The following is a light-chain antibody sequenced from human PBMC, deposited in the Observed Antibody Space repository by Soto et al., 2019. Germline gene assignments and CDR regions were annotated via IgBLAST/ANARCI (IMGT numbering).Light chain of an antibody. CDR1: QSVNRY. V-gene: IGKV3-20*01. CDR2: DAS. CDR3: QQYGSSPLT. J-gene: IGKJ4*01. Sequence: EIVLTQSPATLSLSPGERATLSCWASQSVNRYLVWYQQKPGQAPRLLMYDASKRATGIPARFSGSGSGTDFTLTISRLEPEDFAVYYCQQYGSSPLTFGGGTKVDIK.